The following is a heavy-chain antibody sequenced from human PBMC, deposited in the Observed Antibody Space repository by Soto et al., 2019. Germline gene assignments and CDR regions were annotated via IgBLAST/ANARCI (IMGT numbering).Heavy chain of an antibody. CDR3: AKDGAYYDFWSGYYPSHYCYYGMDV. V-gene: IGHV3-23*01. CDR1: GFTFSSYA. Sequence: PGGSLRLSCAASGFTFSSYAMSWVRQAPGKGLEWVSAISGSGGSTYYADSVKGRFTISRDNSKNTLYLQMNSLRAEDTAVYYCAKDGAYYDFWSGYYPSHYCYYGMDVWGQGTTVTVSS. D-gene: IGHD3-3*01. CDR2: ISGSGGST. J-gene: IGHJ6*02.